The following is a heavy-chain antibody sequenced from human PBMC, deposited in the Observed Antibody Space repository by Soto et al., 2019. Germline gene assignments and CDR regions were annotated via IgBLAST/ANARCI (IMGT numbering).Heavy chain of an antibody. CDR3: SREGGSYYFDY. Sequence: EVQLVESGGGLVQPGGSLRLSCAASGFTFSSYAMHWVRQAPGKGLEYVSTISTNGGSTYNVNSVKGRFTISRDNSKNTLYLQMGRLRAEDMAVYYCSREGGSYYFDYWGQGTLVTVYS. V-gene: IGHV3-64*01. CDR2: ISTNGGST. J-gene: IGHJ4*02. CDR1: GFTFSSYA. D-gene: IGHD1-26*01.